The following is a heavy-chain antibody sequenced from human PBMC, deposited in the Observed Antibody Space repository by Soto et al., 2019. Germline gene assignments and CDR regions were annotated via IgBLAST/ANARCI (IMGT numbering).Heavy chain of an antibody. J-gene: IGHJ4*02. Sequence: QLQLQESGPGLVKPSETLSLTCTVSGGSISSSSYYWGWIRQPPGKGLEWIGRIYYSGSTYYNPSLKSRVTISVDTSKNQFSLKLSSVTAADTAVYYCASWGVAAAGGFDYWGQGTLVTVSS. CDR3: ASWGVAAAGGFDY. V-gene: IGHV4-39*01. D-gene: IGHD6-13*01. CDR1: GGSISSSSYY. CDR2: IYYSGST.